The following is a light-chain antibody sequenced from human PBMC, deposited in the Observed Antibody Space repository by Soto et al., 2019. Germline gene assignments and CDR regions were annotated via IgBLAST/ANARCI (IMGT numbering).Light chain of an antibody. CDR3: QSYDSSLSRRWV. J-gene: IGLJ3*02. Sequence: QSVLTQPPSASETPGQRVTISCSGSNSNIGAGYPVHWYQQLPGTAPKLLVAGNRPSGVPDRFSVSKSGASASLAITGLQAEDEADYYCQSYDSSLSRRWVFGGGTKVTVL. CDR2: GN. CDR1: NSNIGAGYP. V-gene: IGLV1-40*01.